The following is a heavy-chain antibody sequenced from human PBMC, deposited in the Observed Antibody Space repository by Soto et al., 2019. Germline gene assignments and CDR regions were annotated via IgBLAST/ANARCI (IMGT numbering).Heavy chain of an antibody. Sequence: GGSLRLSCAASGFTFSSYAMSWVRQAPGKGLEWVSAISGSGGSTYYADSVKGRFTISRDNAKNSLYLQMNSLRAEDTAVYYCASLGLEGAFDIWGLGTMVTVSS. D-gene: IGHD7-27*01. V-gene: IGHV3-23*01. CDR1: GFTFSSYA. CDR3: ASLGLEGAFDI. J-gene: IGHJ3*02. CDR2: ISGSGGST.